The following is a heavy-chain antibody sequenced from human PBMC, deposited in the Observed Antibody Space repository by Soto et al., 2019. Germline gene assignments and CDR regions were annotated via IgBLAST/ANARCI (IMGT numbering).Heavy chain of an antibody. CDR1: GYTFTSYY. V-gene: IGHV1-46*01. J-gene: IGHJ4*02. Sequence: GASVKVSCKASGYTFTSYYMHWVRQAPGQGLEWMGITNPSGGSTSYAQKFQGRVTMTRDTSTSTVYMELSSLRSEDTAVYYCARARGYCSGGSCYSWLFDYWGQGTLVTVSS. CDR3: ARARGYCSGGSCYSWLFDY. D-gene: IGHD2-15*01. CDR2: TNPSGGST.